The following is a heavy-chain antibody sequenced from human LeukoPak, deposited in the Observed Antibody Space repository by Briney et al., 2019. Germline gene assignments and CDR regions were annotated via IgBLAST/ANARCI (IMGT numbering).Heavy chain of an antibody. D-gene: IGHD6-13*01. J-gene: IGHJ4*02. CDR2: IISILGIA. V-gene: IGHV1-69*04. CDR1: GGTFSSYA. CDR3: ARGSSSWVDY. Sequence: EASVKVSCKASGGTFSSYAISWVRQAPGQGLEWMGRIISILGIANYAQKFQGRVTITADKSTSTAYMELSSLRSEDTAVYYCARGSSSWVDYWGQGTLVTVSS.